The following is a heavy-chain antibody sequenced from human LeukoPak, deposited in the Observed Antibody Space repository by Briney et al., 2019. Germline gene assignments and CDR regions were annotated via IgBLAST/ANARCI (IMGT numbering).Heavy chain of an antibody. D-gene: IGHD5-18*01. V-gene: IGHV3-49*04. J-gene: IGHJ6*02. CDR1: GFTFGDHA. CDR3: RGPTQQWLYSGTDV. Sequence: PGGSLRLSCTASGFTFGDHAMSWVRQAPGKGLEWLGFIRSKVYGGTTEYAASAKGRFTISRDDSKSIAYLQMNSLTTEDTAVYCSRGPTQQWLYSGTDVWGQGTTVIVSS. CDR2: IRSKVYGGTT.